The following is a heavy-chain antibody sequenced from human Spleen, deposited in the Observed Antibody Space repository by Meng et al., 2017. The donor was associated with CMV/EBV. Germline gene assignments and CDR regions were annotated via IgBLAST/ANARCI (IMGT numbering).Heavy chain of an antibody. CDR1: GFTFSDYW. Sequence: GGSLRLSCVASGFTFSDYWMSWVRRTPGKGLEWVATIKHDGIEKYHVDSVKGRFTISRDNDRNTLFLQMDSLRAEDTAVYYCARGELRFLEWLLTPPFYYYGMDVWGQGTTVTVSS. J-gene: IGHJ6*02. CDR3: ARGELRFLEWLLTPPFYYYGMDV. CDR2: IKHDGIEK. V-gene: IGHV3-7*01. D-gene: IGHD3-3*01.